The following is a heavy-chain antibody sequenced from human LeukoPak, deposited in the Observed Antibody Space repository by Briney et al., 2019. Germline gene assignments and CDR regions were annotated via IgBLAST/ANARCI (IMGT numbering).Heavy chain of an antibody. V-gene: IGHV3-21*06. D-gene: IGHD6-13*01. CDR2: ICASSSYI. CDR3: ARDGEAAGTDLEY. J-gene: IGHJ4*02. Sequence: WGSLRLSCAASGFTISSYNMNWVRQAPGKGLEWVSSICASSSYIYYADSVKGRLTISRDNSKNSMYRQMNNLRAEATAVYYCARDGEAAGTDLEYWGQGTLVTVSS. CDR1: GFTISSYN.